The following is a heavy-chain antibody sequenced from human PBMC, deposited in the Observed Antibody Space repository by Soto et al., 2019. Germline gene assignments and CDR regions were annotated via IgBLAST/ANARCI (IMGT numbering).Heavy chain of an antibody. CDR1: GFTFSSYA. V-gene: IGHV3-64*01. Sequence: PWGSLRLSCAASGFTFSSYAMHWVRQAPGKGLEYVSAISSNGGSTYYANSVKGRFTISRDNSKNTLYLQMGSLRAEDMAVYYCARNEPLDYWGQGTLVTVSS. J-gene: IGHJ4*02. CDR3: ARNEPLDY. CDR2: ISSNGGST.